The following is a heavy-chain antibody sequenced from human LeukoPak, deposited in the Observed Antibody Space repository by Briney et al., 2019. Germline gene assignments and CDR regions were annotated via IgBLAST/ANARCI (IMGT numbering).Heavy chain of an antibody. Sequence: ASVKVSCKASGYTFTSYYMHWVRQAPGQGLEWMGWINPNSGGTNYAQKFQGRVTMTRDTSISTAYMELSRLRSDDTAVYYCARAPLRYSSSWYKWWGQGTLVTVSS. D-gene: IGHD6-13*01. CDR2: INPNSGGT. CDR1: GYTFTSYY. CDR3: ARAPLRYSSSWYKW. V-gene: IGHV1-2*02. J-gene: IGHJ4*02.